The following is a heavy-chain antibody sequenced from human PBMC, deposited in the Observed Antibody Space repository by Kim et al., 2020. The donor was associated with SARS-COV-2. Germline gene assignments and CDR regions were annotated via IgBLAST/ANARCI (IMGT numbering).Heavy chain of an antibody. CDR3: AKDLFEYSSSPSYY. Sequence: GGSLRLSCAASGFTFSSYAMSWVRQAPGKGLEWVSAISGSGGSTYYADSVKGRFTISRDNSKNTLYLQMNSLRAEDTAVYYCAKDLFEYSSSPSYYWGQGTLVTVSS. V-gene: IGHV3-23*01. J-gene: IGHJ4*02. CDR1: GFTFSSYA. D-gene: IGHD6-6*01. CDR2: ISGSGGST.